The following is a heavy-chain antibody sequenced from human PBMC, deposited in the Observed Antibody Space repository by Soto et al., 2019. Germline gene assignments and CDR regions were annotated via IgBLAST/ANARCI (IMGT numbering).Heavy chain of an antibody. CDR2: INPATGAA. Sequence: QLHLVQSGAVVKKPGASVTVSCSASGYPVTAYYMHWVRQAPGRGLEWMGGINPATGAAKSTQTFLGRVTMPRDTFTSTVVLELSARTSEDTVVFCFGRGGGVGVAGSAAFDMWGQGTLVTVSS. V-gene: IGHV1-2*05. J-gene: IGHJ3*02. D-gene: IGHD3-3*01. CDR3: GRGGGVGVAGSAAFDM. CDR1: GYPVTAYY.